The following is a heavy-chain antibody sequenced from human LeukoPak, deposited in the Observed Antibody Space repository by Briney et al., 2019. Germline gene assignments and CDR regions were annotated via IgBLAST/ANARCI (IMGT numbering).Heavy chain of an antibody. Sequence: PSETLCLTCAVYGGSFSGYYWSWIRQPPGKGLEWIGEINHSGSTNYNPSLKSRVTISVDTSKNQFSLKLSSVTAADTAVYYCARGGEDYYDSSGYYYAFDYWGQGTLVTVSS. D-gene: IGHD3-22*01. J-gene: IGHJ4*02. CDR2: INHSGST. CDR3: ARGGEDYYDSSGYYYAFDY. V-gene: IGHV4-34*01. CDR1: GGSFSGYY.